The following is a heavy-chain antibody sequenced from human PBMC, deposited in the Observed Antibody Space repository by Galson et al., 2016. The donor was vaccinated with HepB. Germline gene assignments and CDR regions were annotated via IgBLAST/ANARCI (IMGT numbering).Heavy chain of an antibody. V-gene: IGHV3-23*01. CDR2: ISGSGGST. Sequence: SLRLSCAASGISVSSYVMTWVRQAPGKGLEWVSAISGSGGSTYYAGSVKGRFTISRDNSKNTLYLQMNGLRAEDTAVYYCAKVIGRDAYYYYGMDVWGQGTTVTVSS. CDR3: AKVIGRDAYYYYGMDV. CDR1: GISVSSYV. D-gene: IGHD2/OR15-2a*01. J-gene: IGHJ6*02.